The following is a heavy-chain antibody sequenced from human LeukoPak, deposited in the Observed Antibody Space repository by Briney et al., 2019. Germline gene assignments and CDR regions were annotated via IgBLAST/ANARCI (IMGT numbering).Heavy chain of an antibody. V-gene: IGHV4-4*07. J-gene: IGHJ6*02. CDR3: ARGSRRASYGMDV. CDR2: IYSDGST. Sequence: SETLSLTCTVSGGSISSYYWSWIRQPAGKGLEWIGRIYSDGSTNYDPSLKSRVPMSIDTSKSQFYLKLSSVTAADTAVYYCARGSRRASYGMDVWGQGTTVIVSS. CDR1: GGSISSYY.